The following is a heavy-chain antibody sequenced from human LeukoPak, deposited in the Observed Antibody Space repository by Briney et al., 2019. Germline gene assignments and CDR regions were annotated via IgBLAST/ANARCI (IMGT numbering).Heavy chain of an antibody. CDR3: AKSGAAYCSGGSCSRPFDY. D-gene: IGHD2-15*01. J-gene: IGHJ4*02. V-gene: IGHV3-9*01. CDR2: ISWNSGSI. Sequence: GGSLRLSCEASGFTFDDYAMHWVRQAPGKGLEGVSGISWNSGSIGYADSVKRRITISRDNAKNSLYLQMNSLRAEDTALYYCAKSGAAYCSGGSCSRPFDYWGQGTLVTVSS. CDR1: GFTFDDYA.